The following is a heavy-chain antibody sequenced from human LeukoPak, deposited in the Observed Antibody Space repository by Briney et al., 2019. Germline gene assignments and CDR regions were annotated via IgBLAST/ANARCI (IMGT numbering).Heavy chain of an antibody. J-gene: IGHJ5*02. CDR1: GFTFSSYW. V-gene: IGHV3-7*01. Sequence: GGSLRLSCAASGFTFSSYWMSWVRQSPVKGLEWVANIKLDGSEKYYVDSVKGRFTISRDNAKNSLYLQMNSLRAEDTAVYYCARGISASPNWFDPWGQGTLVTVSS. CDR3: ARGISASPNWFDP. CDR2: IKLDGSEK. D-gene: IGHD1-26*01.